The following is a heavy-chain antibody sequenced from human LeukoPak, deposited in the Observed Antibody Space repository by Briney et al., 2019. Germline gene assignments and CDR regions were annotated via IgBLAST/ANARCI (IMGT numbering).Heavy chain of an antibody. V-gene: IGHV3-23*01. Sequence: GGSLRLSCAASGFTFSSYAMHWVRQAPGKGLEWVSAISGSGGSTYYADSVKGRFTISRDNSKNTLYLQMNSLRAEDTAVYYCAKEGGIPILYGDYDYWGQGTLVTVSS. J-gene: IGHJ4*02. CDR3: AKEGGIPILYGDYDY. D-gene: IGHD4-17*01. CDR1: GFTFSSYA. CDR2: ISGSGGST.